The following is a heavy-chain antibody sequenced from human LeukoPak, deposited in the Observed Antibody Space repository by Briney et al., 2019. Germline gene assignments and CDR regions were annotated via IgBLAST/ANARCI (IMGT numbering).Heavy chain of an antibody. Sequence: PSETLSLTCTVSGGSISSYYRGWIRQPPGKRLEWIGYIYYSGSTSYNPSLKSRVTISVDTSKNQISLKLSSVTAADTAVYYCARDLGVMVRAFDIWGQGTMVTVSS. V-gene: IGHV4-59*01. D-gene: IGHD5-18*01. J-gene: IGHJ3*02. CDR3: ARDLGVMVRAFDI. CDR1: GGSISSYY. CDR2: IYYSGST.